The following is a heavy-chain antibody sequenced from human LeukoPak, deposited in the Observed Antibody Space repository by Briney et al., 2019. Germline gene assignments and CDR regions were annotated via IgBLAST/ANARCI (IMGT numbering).Heavy chain of an antibody. V-gene: IGHV1-2*02. Sequence: GASVKVSCKASGYTFTGYYMHWVRQAPGQGLEWMGWINPNSGGTNYAQKFQDRVTMTRNTSISTVYMELSSLRSDDTAVYYCARGPPNWGYDYWGPGTLVTVSS. J-gene: IGHJ4*02. D-gene: IGHD7-27*01. CDR3: ARGPPNWGYDY. CDR1: GYTFTGYY. CDR2: INPNSGGT.